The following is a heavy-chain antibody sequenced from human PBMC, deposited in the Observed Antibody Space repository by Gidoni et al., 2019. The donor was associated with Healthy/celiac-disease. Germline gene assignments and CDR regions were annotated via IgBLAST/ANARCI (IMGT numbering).Heavy chain of an antibody. CDR1: GGTFSSYA. V-gene: IGHV1-69*06. CDR2: IIPIFGTA. D-gene: IGHD3-3*01. J-gene: IGHJ6*02. CDR3: ATTVATIFGVVMVYYGMDV. Sequence: QVQLVQSGAEVKKPGSSVKVSCKASGGTFSSYAISWVRQAPGQGLEWMGGIIPIFGTANYAQKFQGRVTITADKSTSTAYMELSSLRSEDTAVYYCATTVATIFGVVMVYYGMDVWGQGTTVTVSS.